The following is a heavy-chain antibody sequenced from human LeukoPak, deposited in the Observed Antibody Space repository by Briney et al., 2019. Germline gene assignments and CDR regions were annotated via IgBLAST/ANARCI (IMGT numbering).Heavy chain of an antibody. CDR2: ISSSGSTI. CDR1: GFTFSDYY. Sequence: GGSLRLSCAASGFTFSDYYMSWIRQVPGKGLEWVSYISSSGSTIYYADSVKGRFTISRDNAKKSLYPQMTSLRAEDTAVYYCAREDAYSYGPWGQGTLVTVSS. CDR3: AREDAYSYGP. J-gene: IGHJ5*02. V-gene: IGHV3-11*01. D-gene: IGHD5-18*01.